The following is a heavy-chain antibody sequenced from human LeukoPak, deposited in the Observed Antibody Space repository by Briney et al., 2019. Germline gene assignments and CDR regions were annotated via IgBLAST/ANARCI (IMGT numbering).Heavy chain of an antibody. CDR2: IYYSGST. V-gene: IGHV4-59*01. D-gene: IGHD3-10*01. J-gene: IGHJ4*02. Sequence: SETLSLTYTVSGGSISSYYWSWIRQPPGKGLEWIGYIYYSGSTNYNPSLKSRVTISVGTSKNQFSLKLSSVTAADTAVYYCARVARVVRGVIIRYFDYWGQGTLVTVSS. CDR3: ARVARVVRGVIIRYFDY. CDR1: GGSISSYY.